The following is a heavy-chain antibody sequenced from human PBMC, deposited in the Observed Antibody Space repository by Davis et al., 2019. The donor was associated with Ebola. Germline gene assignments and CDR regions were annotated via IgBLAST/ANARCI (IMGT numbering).Heavy chain of an antibody. Sequence: GESLKISCAASGFTFSSFTMNWVRQAPGKGLEWVSSISGRSGYFYSADSVRGRFTISRDNSKNTVFLQMNGLRAEDTAVYFCAKDYWPHSDYYYGMDVWGQGTTVTVS. J-gene: IGHJ6*02. CDR1: GFTFSSFT. V-gene: IGHV3-21*01. D-gene: IGHD2-8*02. CDR3: AKDYWPHSDYYYGMDV. CDR2: ISGRSGYF.